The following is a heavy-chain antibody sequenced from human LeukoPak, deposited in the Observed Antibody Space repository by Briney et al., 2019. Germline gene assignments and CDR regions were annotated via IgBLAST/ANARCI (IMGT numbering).Heavy chain of an antibody. V-gene: IGHV3-21*01. CDR3: ARERGVVVPAAAFDY. CDR1: GFTFSSYA. D-gene: IGHD2-2*01. Sequence: GGSLRLSCAASGFTFSSYAMGWVRQAPGKGLEWVSSISSSSSYIYYADSVKGRFTISRDNAKNSLYLQMNSLRAEDTAVYYCARERGVVVPAAAFDYWGQGTLVTVSS. J-gene: IGHJ4*02. CDR2: ISSSSSYI.